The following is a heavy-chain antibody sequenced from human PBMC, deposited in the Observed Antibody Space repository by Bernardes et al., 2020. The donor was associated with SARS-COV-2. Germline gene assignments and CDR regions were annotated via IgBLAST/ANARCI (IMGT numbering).Heavy chain of an antibody. J-gene: IGHJ4*02. Sequence: ASVKVSCKASGYIFTDYYMHWVRQAPGQGLEWMGWINCNSGGTNYAQKFEGRVTMTRDTSISTAYMELSRLRSDDTAVYYCASAAFSDYGIYWGQGNLVTVYS. CDR3: ASAAFSDYGIY. CDR2: INCNSGGT. CDR1: GYIFTDYY. D-gene: IGHD4-17*01. V-gene: IGHV1-2*02.